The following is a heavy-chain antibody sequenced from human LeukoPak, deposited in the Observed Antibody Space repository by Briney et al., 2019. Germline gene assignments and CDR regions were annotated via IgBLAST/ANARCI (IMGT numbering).Heavy chain of an antibody. CDR2: IKEDGSVK. CDR1: GFIFSSHW. J-gene: IGHJ4*02. CDR3: ARDSTWLLDY. Sequence: GGSLRLSCTASGFIFSSHWMTWVRQSPGKGLEWVANIKEDGSVKYYVDSVKGRFTISRDNTKNALYLQMNSLRANDTAVYFCARDSTWLLDYWGQGTLITVSS. D-gene: IGHD6-19*01. V-gene: IGHV3-7*03.